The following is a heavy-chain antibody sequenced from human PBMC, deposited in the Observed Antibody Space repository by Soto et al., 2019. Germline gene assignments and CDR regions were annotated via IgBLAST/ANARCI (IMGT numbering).Heavy chain of an antibody. CDR2: ISSSNSTI. D-gene: IGHD4-17*01. V-gene: IGHV3-48*02. CDR1: GFTFSSYS. J-gene: IGHJ4*02. Sequence: EVQLVESGGGLVQPGGSLRLSCAASGFTFSSYSMNWVRQAPGKGLEWVSYISSSNSTIYYADSVKGRFTISRDNAKNSLYLQMNSLRDEDTAVYYCASTADYGDWAPGFDYWGQGTLVTVSS. CDR3: ASTADYGDWAPGFDY.